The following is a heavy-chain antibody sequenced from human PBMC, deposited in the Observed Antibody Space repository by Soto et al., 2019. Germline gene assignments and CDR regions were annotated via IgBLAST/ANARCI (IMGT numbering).Heavy chain of an antibody. CDR2: INPSGGSA. Sequence: QVQLVQSGAEVKKPGASVKVSCKASGYTFTSYYMHWVPQAPGQGLEWLGIINPSGGSASYAQKVKGRVTMTRDTYTSTVYMELSSLRSENTAVYYCARDDCSGGSCYYFRPDYYYYDGMDGWGQGATVTVSS. J-gene: IGHJ6*02. CDR1: GYTFTSYY. D-gene: IGHD2-15*01. V-gene: IGHV1-46*01. CDR3: ARDDCSGGSCYYFRPDYYYYDGMDG.